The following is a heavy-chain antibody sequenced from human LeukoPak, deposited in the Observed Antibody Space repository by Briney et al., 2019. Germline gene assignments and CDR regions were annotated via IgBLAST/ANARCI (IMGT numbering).Heavy chain of an antibody. Sequence: ASVKVSCKASGYTFTSYGISWVRQAPGQGLEWMGWISAYNGNTNYAQKLQGRVTMTTDTSTSTAYIEHSGLRSDTTTEYYCARENGYSRGWDTWGQGTLVTVSS. J-gene: IGHJ5*02. V-gene: IGHV1-18*01. CDR2: ISAYNGNT. CDR1: GYTFTSYG. CDR3: ARENGYSRGWDT. D-gene: IGHD6-19*01.